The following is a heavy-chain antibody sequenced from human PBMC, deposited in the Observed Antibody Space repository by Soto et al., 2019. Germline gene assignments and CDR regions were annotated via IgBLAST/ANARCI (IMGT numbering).Heavy chain of an antibody. J-gene: IGHJ4*02. D-gene: IGHD6-13*01. CDR3: ARGTVAAAGPLFGY. CDR1: GGSISSYY. V-gene: IGHV4-59*01. CDR2: IYYSGST. Sequence: SETLSLTCTVSGGSISSYYWSWIRQPPGKGLEWIGYIYYSGSTNYNPSLKSRVTISVDTSKNQFSLKLSSVTAADTAVYYCARGTVAAAGPLFGYWGQGTLVNVSS.